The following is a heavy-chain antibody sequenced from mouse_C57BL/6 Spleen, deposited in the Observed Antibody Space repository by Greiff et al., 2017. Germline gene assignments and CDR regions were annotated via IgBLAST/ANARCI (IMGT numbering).Heavy chain of an antibody. V-gene: IGHV5-17*01. CDR2: ISSGSSTI. CDR1: GFTFSDYG. D-gene: IGHD1-1*02. J-gene: IGHJ2*01. CDR3: ARRVGGYFDY. Sequence: EVHLVASGGGLVKPGGSLKLSCAASGFTFSDYGMHWVRQAPEKGLEWVAYISSGSSTIYYADTVKGRFTISRDNAKNTLFLQMTSLRSEDTAMYYCARRVGGYFDYWGQGTTLTVSS.